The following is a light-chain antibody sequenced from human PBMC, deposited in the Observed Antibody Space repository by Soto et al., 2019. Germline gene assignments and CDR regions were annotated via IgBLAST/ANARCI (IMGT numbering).Light chain of an antibody. CDR2: GTS. CDR3: QQYGYSPIT. Sequence: EIVLTQSPGTLSLSPGERSTLSCRASQSVSSSYLAWYQQKPGQAPRLLIYGTSSRATGIPDRFSGSGSGTDVTLTISRLEPEDFAVDYCQQYGYSPITFGQGTRLEIK. V-gene: IGKV3-20*01. J-gene: IGKJ5*01. CDR1: QSVSSSY.